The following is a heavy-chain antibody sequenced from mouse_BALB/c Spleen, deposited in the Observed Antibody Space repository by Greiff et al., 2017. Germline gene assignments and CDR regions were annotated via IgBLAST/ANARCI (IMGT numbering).Heavy chain of an antibody. D-gene: IGHD1-1*01. CDR2: INPYNDGT. J-gene: IGHJ3*01. V-gene: IGHV1-14*01. CDR1: GYTFTSYV. Sequence: VQLKQSGPELVKPGASVKMSCKASGYTFTSYVMHWVKQKPGQGLEWIGYINPYNDGTKYNEKFKGKATLTSDKSSSTAYMELSSLTSEDSAVYYCARSDGSSYSWFAYWGQGTLVTVSA. CDR3: ARSDGSSYSWFAY.